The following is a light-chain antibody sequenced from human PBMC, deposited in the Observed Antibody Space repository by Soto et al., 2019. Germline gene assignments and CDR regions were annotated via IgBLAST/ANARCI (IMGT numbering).Light chain of an antibody. CDR1: QSVSSD. V-gene: IGKV3D-15*01. CDR2: VAS. J-gene: IGKJ4*02. CDR3: QQYNNWPPLT. Sequence: EIGRTQSQATLSVSPGERATLSCRARQSVSSDLAWYQQQPGQAPRLLIYVASTRAPGIPARFSGSGSGTEFTLTLSSLQSEDFAVYYCQQYNNWPPLTFGGGTKVEIK.